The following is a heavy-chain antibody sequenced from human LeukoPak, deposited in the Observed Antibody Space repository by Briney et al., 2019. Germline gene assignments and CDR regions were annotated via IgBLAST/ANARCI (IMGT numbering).Heavy chain of an antibody. CDR3: ARDGDYSNYPWFDP. D-gene: IGHD4-11*01. V-gene: IGHV1-2*02. CDR2: INPNSGGT. Sequence: ASVTVSCKASGYIFSGYYMHWVRQAPGQGLEWTGWINPNSGGTNYAQKFQGRVTMTRDTSISTVYMQLSRLSSDDTAVYYCARDGDYSNYPWFDPWGQGTLVTVSS. J-gene: IGHJ5*02. CDR1: GYIFSGYY.